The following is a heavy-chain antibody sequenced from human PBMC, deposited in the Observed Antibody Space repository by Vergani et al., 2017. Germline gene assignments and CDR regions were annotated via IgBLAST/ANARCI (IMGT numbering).Heavy chain of an antibody. D-gene: IGHD3-10*01. CDR3: AREGITMVRGVTDY. J-gene: IGHJ4*02. CDR1: GGSISSSSYY. Sequence: QLQLQESGPGLVKPSETLSLTCTVSGGSISSSSYYWGWIRQPPGKGLEWIGSIYYSGSTYYNPSLKSRVTISVDTSKNQFSLKLSSVTAADTAMYYCAREGITMVRGVTDYWGQGTLVTVSS. V-gene: IGHV4-39*07. CDR2: IYYSGST.